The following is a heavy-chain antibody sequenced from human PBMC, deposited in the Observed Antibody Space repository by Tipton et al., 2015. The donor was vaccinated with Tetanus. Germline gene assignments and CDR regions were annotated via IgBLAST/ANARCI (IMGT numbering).Heavy chain of an antibody. CDR2: IYFREGT. J-gene: IGHJ3*02. Sequence: TLSLTCTVSGASLRGGDYHRSWIRQPPGKGLEWIAKIYFREGTDYNPSLQGRATISLDTSKSQISLKLLSVTAADTGVYYCARVANRSRRRGFDIWGQGTMVAVSS. V-gene: IGHV4-61*08. CDR1: GASLRGGDYH. D-gene: IGHD2/OR15-2a*01. CDR3: ARVANRSRRRGFDI.